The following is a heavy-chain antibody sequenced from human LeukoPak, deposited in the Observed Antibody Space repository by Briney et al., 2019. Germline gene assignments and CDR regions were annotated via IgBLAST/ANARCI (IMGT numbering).Heavy chain of an antibody. CDR1: GYTFTSYY. J-gene: IGHJ6*02. Sequence: ASVKVSCKASGYTFTSYYMHWVRQAPGQGLEWMGIINPSGGSTSYAQKFQGRVTTTRDTSTSTVYMELSSLRSEDTAVYYCARSEEGCSYGYIYYYYYGMDVWGQGTTVTVSS. CDR2: INPSGGST. V-gene: IGHV1-46*01. CDR3: ARSEEGCSYGYIYYYYYGMDV. D-gene: IGHD5-18*01.